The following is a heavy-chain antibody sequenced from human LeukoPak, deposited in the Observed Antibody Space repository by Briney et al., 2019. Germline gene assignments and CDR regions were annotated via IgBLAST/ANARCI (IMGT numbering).Heavy chain of an antibody. D-gene: IGHD6-19*01. CDR1: GYSVSSGYY. J-gene: IGHJ4*02. Sequence: SETLSLTCAVSGYSVSSGYYWGWIRQPPGKGLEWIGSIYHSGSTYYNPSLKSRVTISVDTSKNQFSLKLSSVTAADTAVYYCARDSSGWYKDYWGQGTLVTVSS. CDR2: IYHSGST. V-gene: IGHV4-38-2*02. CDR3: ARDSSGWYKDY.